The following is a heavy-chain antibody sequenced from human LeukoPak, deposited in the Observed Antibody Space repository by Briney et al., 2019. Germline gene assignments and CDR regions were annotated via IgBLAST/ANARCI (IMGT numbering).Heavy chain of an antibody. CDR3: ARGYYDFWSGYPWFDP. CDR2: XNPNSGNT. Sequence: EWMXXXNPNSGNTGYAQKFQGRVTMTRNTSISTAYMELSSLRSEDTAVYYCARGYYDFWSGYPWFDPWGQGTLVTVSS. V-gene: IGHV1-8*01. J-gene: IGHJ5*02. D-gene: IGHD3-3*01.